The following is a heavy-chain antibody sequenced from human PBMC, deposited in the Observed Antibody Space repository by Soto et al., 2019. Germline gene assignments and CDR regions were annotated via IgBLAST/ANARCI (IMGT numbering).Heavy chain of an antibody. D-gene: IGHD3-22*01. V-gene: IGHV3-74*01. CDR2: INSDGSST. CDR1: GFTFSSYW. CDR3: ARAQVSYYYDSSGYYGDAFDI. Sequence: GGSLRLSCAASGFTFSSYWMHWVRQAPGKGLVWVSRINSDGSSTNYADSVKGRFTISRDNAKNTLYLQMNSLRAEDTAVYYCARAQVSYYYDSSGYYGDAFDIWGQGTMVTVS. J-gene: IGHJ3*02.